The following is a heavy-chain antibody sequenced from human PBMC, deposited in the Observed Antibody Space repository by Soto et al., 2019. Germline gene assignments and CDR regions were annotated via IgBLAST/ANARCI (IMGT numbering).Heavy chain of an antibody. CDR3: ATGPLRFDY. Sequence: SETLSLTCAVYGGSFSDYYWTWIRQPPGKGLEWIGEISHSGSTNYTPSLKSRVTISVDTSRNQFSLKLSSVTAADTAVYYCATGPLRFDYWGQGTLVTVSS. V-gene: IGHV4-34*01. CDR1: GGSFSDYY. D-gene: IGHD3-3*01. CDR2: ISHSGST. J-gene: IGHJ4*02.